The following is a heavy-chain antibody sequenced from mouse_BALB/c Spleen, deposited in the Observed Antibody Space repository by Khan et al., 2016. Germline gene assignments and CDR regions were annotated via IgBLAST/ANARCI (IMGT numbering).Heavy chain of an antibody. V-gene: IGHV6-6*02. Sequence: EVKLEVSGGGLVQPGGSMKLSCVASGFTFSNYWMNWVRQSPEKGLEWDAEIRLKSNNYATYYAESVKGRFTISRDDSKSSVYLQMNNLRTEDTGIYYCSRDGYLDYWGQGATLTVSA. CDR2: IRLKSNNYAT. D-gene: IGHD2-3*01. J-gene: IGHJ2*01. CDR1: GFTFSNYW. CDR3: SRDGYLDY.